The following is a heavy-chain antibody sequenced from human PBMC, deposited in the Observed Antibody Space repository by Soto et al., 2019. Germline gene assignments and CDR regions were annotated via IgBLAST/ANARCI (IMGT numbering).Heavy chain of an antibody. CDR3: ARGVGSSPPRY. J-gene: IGHJ4*02. D-gene: IGHD1-26*01. CDR1: GASVSSGSHY. Sequence: SETLSLTCSVSGASVSSGSHYWSWIRQSPGKGLERLGFIYYSGSTNYNPSLRSRVTISADTSKNQISLKLTSPTAADTAVYYCARGVGSSPPRYWGRGTLVTVS. CDR2: IYYSGST. V-gene: IGHV4-61*01.